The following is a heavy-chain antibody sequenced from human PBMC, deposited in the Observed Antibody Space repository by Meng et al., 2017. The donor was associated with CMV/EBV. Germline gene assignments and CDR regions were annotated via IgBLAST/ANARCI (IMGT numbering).Heavy chain of an antibody. D-gene: IGHD2-2*02. Sequence: GESLKISCAASGFTFSSYEMNWVRQAPGKGLEWVSYISSSGSTIYYADSVKGRFTISRDNAKNSLYLQMNSLRAEDTAVYYCASIGYCSSTSCYTGGVDYWGQGTLVTVSS. CDR1: GFTFSSYE. V-gene: IGHV3-48*03. J-gene: IGHJ4*02. CDR3: ASIGYCSSTSCYTGGVDY. CDR2: ISSSGSTI.